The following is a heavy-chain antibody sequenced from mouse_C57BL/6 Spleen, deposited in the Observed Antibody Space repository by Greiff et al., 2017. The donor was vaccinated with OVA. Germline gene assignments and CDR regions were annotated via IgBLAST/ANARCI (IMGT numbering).Heavy chain of an antibody. CDR3: ARSYYGSSSYFDY. J-gene: IGHJ2*01. CDR2: IDPSDSET. D-gene: IGHD1-1*01. Sequence: QVQLQQPGAELVRPGSSVKLSCKASGYTFTSYWMHWVKQRPIQGLEWIGNIDPSDSETHYNQKFKDKATLTVDKSSSTAYMQLSSLTSEDSAVYYCARSYYGSSSYFDYWGQGTTLTVSS. V-gene: IGHV1-52*01. CDR1: GYTFTSYW.